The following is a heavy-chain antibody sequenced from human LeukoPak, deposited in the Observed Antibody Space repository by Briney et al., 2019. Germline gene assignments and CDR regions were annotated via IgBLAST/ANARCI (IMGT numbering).Heavy chain of an antibody. D-gene: IGHD6-19*01. CDR3: ARAVAGTCFDY. Sequence: ASVKLSCKASGYTFTGYYMHWVRQAPGQGLEWMGWTNPNSGGTNYAQKFQGRVTMTRDTSISTAYMELSRLRSDDTAVYYCARAVAGTCFDYWGQGTLVTVSS. CDR1: GYTFTGYY. J-gene: IGHJ4*02. CDR2: TNPNSGGT. V-gene: IGHV1-2*02.